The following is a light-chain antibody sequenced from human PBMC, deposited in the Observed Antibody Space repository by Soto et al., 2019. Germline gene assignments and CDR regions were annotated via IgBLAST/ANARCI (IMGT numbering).Light chain of an antibody. V-gene: IGLV2-14*01. CDR2: EVT. CDR3: SSYSTSSTWV. J-gene: IGLJ3*02. CDR1: STDVGGYNS. Sequence: QSVLTQPASVSGSPGQSITISCTGTSTDVGGYNSVSWYQQQPGKAPKLMIYEVTNRPSGVSNRFSGSKSANAASLTISGLLAEDEADYYCSSYSTSSTWVFGGGTQLTVL.